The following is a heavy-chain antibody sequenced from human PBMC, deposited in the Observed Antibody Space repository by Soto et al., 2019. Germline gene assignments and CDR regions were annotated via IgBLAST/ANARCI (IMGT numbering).Heavy chain of an antibody. J-gene: IGHJ4*02. CDR3: SRSLDS. CDR1: GFIFRNFW. V-gene: IGHV3-7*01. CDR2: ISPDGREK. Sequence: GGSLRLSCAASGFIFRNFWVDWVRQAPGKGLEWVANISPDGREKHYVDSVKGRFTISRDNAKNSLYLQMSSLTAEDSALYYCSRSLDSWGQGTRVTVSS.